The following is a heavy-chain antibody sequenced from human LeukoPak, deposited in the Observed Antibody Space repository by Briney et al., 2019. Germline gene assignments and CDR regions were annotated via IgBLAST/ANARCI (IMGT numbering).Heavy chain of an antibody. D-gene: IGHD6-13*01. J-gene: IGHJ5*02. Sequence: PSETLSLTCIVSGGSISSSNSYWDWIRQPPGRGLEWIGDISHSGTINYNPSLRTRVTISADTSKNQFSLKLNSVTAADTAVYYCERGYKSSPGIAAAGTGRFDPWGQGTLVTVSS. CDR3: ERGYKSSPGIAAAGTGRFDP. CDR1: GGSISSSNSY. CDR2: ISHSGTI. V-gene: IGHV4-39*01.